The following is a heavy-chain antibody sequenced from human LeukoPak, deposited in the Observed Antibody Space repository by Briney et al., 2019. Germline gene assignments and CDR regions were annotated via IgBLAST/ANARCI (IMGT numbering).Heavy chain of an antibody. J-gene: IGHJ3*01. V-gene: IGHV6-1*01. CDR1: GDSVSNNNYA. CDR2: TYYRSQWHN. CDR3: AGGYAFDV. Sequence: SQTLSLTCAISGDSVSNNNYAWNWIRQPPSRGLEWLGRTYYRSQWHNDYARSVMSRISVDPDTSENQFSLHLSSVTPDDTAVYYCAGGYAFDVWGQGTMVTVSS.